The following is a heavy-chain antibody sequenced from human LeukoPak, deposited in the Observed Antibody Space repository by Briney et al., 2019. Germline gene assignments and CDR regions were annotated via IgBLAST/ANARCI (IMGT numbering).Heavy chain of an antibody. CDR2: ISAYNGNT. CDR1: GYTFTSYG. Sequence: ASVKVSCKASGYTFTSYGISWVRQAPGQGLEWMGWISAYNGNTNYAQKLQGRVTMTTDTSTSTAYMELRSLGSDDTAVYYCARVNYYDSSGYPRMWYYYYMDVWGKGTTVTVSS. J-gene: IGHJ6*03. V-gene: IGHV1-18*01. CDR3: ARVNYYDSSGYPRMWYYYYMDV. D-gene: IGHD3-22*01.